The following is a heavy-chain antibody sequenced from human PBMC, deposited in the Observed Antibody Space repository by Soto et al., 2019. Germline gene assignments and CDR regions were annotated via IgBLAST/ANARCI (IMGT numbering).Heavy chain of an antibody. CDR3: ARGKGPRKGGSFDY. D-gene: IGHD1-26*01. CDR1: GGSISSGDYY. Sequence: QVQLQESGPGLVKPSQTLSLTCTVSGGSISSGDYYWSWIRQPPGKGLEWIGYIYYSGSTYYNPSPKRRVTIAVDTSKNQFSRKLSSVTAADTAVYYCARGKGPRKGGSFDYWGQGTLVTVSS. J-gene: IGHJ4*02. CDR2: IYYSGST. V-gene: IGHV4-30-4*01.